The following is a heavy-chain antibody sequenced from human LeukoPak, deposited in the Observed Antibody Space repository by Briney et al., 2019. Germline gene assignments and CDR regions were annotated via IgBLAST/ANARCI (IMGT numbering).Heavy chain of an antibody. D-gene: IGHD5-24*01. V-gene: IGHV1-18*01. Sequence: GASVTVSCKASGYTFTSYGISWVRQAPGQGLEWMGWISAYNGNTNYAQKLQGRVTMTTDTSTSTAYMELRSLRSDDTAVYYCARDRYTLEMATITPSDYWGQGTLVTVSS. CDR2: ISAYNGNT. J-gene: IGHJ4*02. CDR1: GYTFTSYG. CDR3: ARDRYTLEMATITPSDY.